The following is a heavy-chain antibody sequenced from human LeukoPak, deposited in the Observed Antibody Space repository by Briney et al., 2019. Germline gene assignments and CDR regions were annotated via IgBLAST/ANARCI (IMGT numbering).Heavy chain of an antibody. CDR1: GYTFTGYY. D-gene: IGHD5-18*01. CDR2: INPSGGST. J-gene: IGHJ6*03. Sequence: ASVKVSCKASGYTFTGYYMHWVRQAPGQGLEWMGIINPSGGSTSYAQKFQGRVTMTRDTSTSTVYMELSSLRSEDTAVYYCARDKVRGLQLPYYYYYMDVWGKGTTVTISS. CDR3: ARDKVRGLQLPYYYYYMDV. V-gene: IGHV1-46*01.